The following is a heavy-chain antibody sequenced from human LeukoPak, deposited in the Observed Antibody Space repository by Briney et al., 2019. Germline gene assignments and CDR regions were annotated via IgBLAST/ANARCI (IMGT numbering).Heavy chain of an antibody. V-gene: IGHV4-59*08. CDR3: ARAPILYYFDC. CDR1: GGSISSYY. J-gene: IGHJ4*02. CDR2: IYSTGST. Sequence: PSETLSLTCTVSGGSISSYYWSWIRQPPGEELEWIGYIYSTGSTSYNPSLKSRVTISIDTSKKQFSLNLNYVAAADTAVYYCARAPILYYFDCWGQGTLVTVSS.